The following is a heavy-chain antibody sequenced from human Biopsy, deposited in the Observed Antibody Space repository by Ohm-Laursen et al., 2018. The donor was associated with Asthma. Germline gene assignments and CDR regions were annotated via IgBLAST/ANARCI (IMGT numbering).Heavy chain of an antibody. Sequence: SSVKASCNAPGGTFSNFAISWVRQAPGQGLEWLGGIMTVFGTTNYAQKFQGRVTITADESTSTAYMEVTSLRSEDTAIYYCARCQVGYSSGWSLLLKKIYYSGMDVWGQGNAVTVSS. CDR3: ARCQVGYSSGWSLLLKKIYYSGMDV. CDR1: GGTFSNFA. D-gene: IGHD6-19*01. J-gene: IGHJ6*02. V-gene: IGHV1-69*01. CDR2: IMTVFGTT.